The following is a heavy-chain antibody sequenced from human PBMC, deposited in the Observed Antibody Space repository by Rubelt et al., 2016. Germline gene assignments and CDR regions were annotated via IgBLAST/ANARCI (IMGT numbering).Heavy chain of an antibody. CDR2: FYSGGST. CDR3: AKPAIAVAGTDY. D-gene: IGHD6-19*01. V-gene: IGHV3-66*01. Sequence: EVQLVESGGGLVQPGGSLRLSCAASGFTVSSSYMSWVRQAPGKGLEWVSVFYSGGSTYYADSVKGRFTISGDNSKKPLYLQMNSVRADDTAVYYCAKPAIAVAGTDYWGQGTLVTVSS. CDR1: GFTVSSSY. J-gene: IGHJ4*02.